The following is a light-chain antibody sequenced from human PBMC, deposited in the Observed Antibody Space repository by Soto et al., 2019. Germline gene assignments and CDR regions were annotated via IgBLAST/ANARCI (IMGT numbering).Light chain of an antibody. Sequence: QSGLTQPASVSGSPGQSITMACTGTSSDVGGYKYVSWYQQHPGKAPKLMIYEVSNRPSGVSNRFSGSKSGNTASLTISGLQAEDEADYYCSSYSSSSTLVFGTGTKVTVL. CDR1: SSDVGGYKY. CDR3: SSYSSSSTLV. V-gene: IGLV2-14*01. CDR2: EVS. J-gene: IGLJ1*01.